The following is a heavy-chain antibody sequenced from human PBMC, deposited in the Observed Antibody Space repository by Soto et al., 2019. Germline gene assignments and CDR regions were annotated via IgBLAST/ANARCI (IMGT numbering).Heavy chain of an antibody. J-gene: IGHJ6*02. Sequence: EVQLVESGGGLVQPGGSLRLSCAASGFTVSSNYMSWVRQAPGKGLEWVSVIYSGGSTYYADSVKGRFTISRDNSKXXLYXXXXXXXXXDXXVXXXXXXXXXXXXMXVXGQGTTVTVSS. V-gene: IGHV3-66*01. CDR3: XXXXXXXXXMXV. CDR2: IYSGGST. CDR1: GFTVSSNY.